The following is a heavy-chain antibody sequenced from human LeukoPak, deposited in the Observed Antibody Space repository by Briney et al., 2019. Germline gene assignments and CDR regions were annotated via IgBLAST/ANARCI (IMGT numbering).Heavy chain of an antibody. CDR1: GFTFSSYA. J-gene: IGHJ1*01. V-gene: IGHV3-23*01. CDR2: ISGSGGST. D-gene: IGHD6-19*01. Sequence: PGGSLRLSCAASGFTFSSYAMSWVRQAPGKGLEWVSAISGSGGSTYYADSVKGRFTISRDNSKNTLYLQMNSLRAEDTAVYYCAKEGGGQSLVPPLDFQHWGQGTLVTVSS. CDR3: AKEGGGQSLVPPLDFQH.